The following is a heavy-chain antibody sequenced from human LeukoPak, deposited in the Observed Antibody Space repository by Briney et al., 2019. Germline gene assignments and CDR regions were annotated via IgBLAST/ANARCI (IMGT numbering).Heavy chain of an antibody. V-gene: IGHV5-51*03. CDR3: ARLPGSSSWLGWFDP. J-gene: IGHJ5*02. CDR2: IYPGDSDT. Sequence: TSGESMKISCKGSGYSFTSYWIGWVRQMPGKGLEWMGIIYPGDSDTRYSPSFQGQVTISADKSISTAYLQWSSLKASDTAMYYCARLPGSSSWLGWFDPWGQGTLVTVSS. CDR1: GYSFTSYW. D-gene: IGHD6-13*01.